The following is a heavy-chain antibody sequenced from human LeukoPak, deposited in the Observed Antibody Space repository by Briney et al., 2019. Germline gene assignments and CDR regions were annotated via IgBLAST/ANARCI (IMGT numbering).Heavy chain of an antibody. CDR3: ESPVFINF. V-gene: IGHV3-23*01. Sequence: GGSLRLSCAASGFTFSSYAMSWVRQAPGKGLEWVSGFSVSGGSTYYADSVKDRFIISRDNSKNAVYLQMSSLRPEDTAVYYCESPVFINFWGQGTLVTVSS. CDR2: FSVSGGST. J-gene: IGHJ4*01. CDR1: GFTFSSYA. D-gene: IGHD1-14*01.